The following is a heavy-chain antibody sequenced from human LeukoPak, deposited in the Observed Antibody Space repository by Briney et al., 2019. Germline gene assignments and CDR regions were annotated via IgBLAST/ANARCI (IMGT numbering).Heavy chain of an antibody. CDR1: GYTFTSYG. J-gene: IGHJ4*02. D-gene: IGHD1-26*01. Sequence: ASVKVSCKASGYTFTSYGISWVRQAPGQGLEWMGWISAYNGNTNYAQKLQGRVTMTTDTSTSTAYMELRSLRSDDTAVYYCAREEELQLEASLDQWGQGTLVTISS. CDR3: AREEELQLEASLDQ. CDR2: ISAYNGNT. V-gene: IGHV1-18*01.